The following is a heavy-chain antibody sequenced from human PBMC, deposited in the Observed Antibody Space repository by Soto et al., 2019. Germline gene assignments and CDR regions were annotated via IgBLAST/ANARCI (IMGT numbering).Heavy chain of an antibody. CDR2: INPSGGST. Sequence: ASVKVSCKASGYTFTSYYMHWVRQAPGQGLEWMGIINPSGGSTSYAQKFQGRVTMTRDTSTSTVYMELSSLRSEDPAVYYCARDRYRYSSSWYGYFDLWGRGTLVTVSS. V-gene: IGHV1-46*01. CDR1: GYTFTSYY. CDR3: ARDRYRYSSSWYGYFDL. J-gene: IGHJ2*01. D-gene: IGHD6-13*01.